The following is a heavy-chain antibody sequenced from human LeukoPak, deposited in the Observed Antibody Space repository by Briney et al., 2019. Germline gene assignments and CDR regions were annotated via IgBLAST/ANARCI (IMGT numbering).Heavy chain of an antibody. CDR3: ARPMTTASNWFDP. CDR1: GFTFSSYS. V-gene: IGHV3-21*01. CDR2: ISSSSSYI. J-gene: IGHJ5*02. Sequence: GGSLRLSCAASGFTFSSYSMNWVRQAPGKGLEWVSSISSSSSYIYYADSVKGRFTISGDNAKNSLYLQMNSLRAEDTAVYYCARPMTTASNWFDPWGQGTLVTVSS. D-gene: IGHD4-11*01.